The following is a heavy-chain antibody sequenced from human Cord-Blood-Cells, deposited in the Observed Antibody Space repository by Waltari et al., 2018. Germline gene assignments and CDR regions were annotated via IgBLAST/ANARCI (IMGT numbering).Heavy chain of an antibody. D-gene: IGHD4-17*01. V-gene: IGHV1-2*02. Sequence: QVQLVQSGAEVKKPGASVKVSCKASGYTFTGYYMHWVRQAPGQGLEWMGWVNPNSGGTNYAQKFKGRVTMTRDTSINTAYMELSRLRSDDTAVYYCARSQLRPQSHAFDIWGQGTMVTVSS. J-gene: IGHJ3*02. CDR3: ARSQLRPQSHAFDI. CDR2: VNPNSGGT. CDR1: GYTFTGYY.